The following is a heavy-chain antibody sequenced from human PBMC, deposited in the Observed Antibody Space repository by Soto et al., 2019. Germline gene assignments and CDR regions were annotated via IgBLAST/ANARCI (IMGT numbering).Heavy chain of an antibody. J-gene: IGHJ4*02. CDR1: GFTFSSYG. CDR2: ISYDGSNK. CDR3: AKGLLAVAGIDY. Sequence: GGSLRLSCAASGFTFSSYGMHWVRQAPGKGLEWVAVISYDGSNKYYADSVKGRFTISRDNSKNTLYLQMNSLRAEDTAVYYCAKGLLAVAGIDYRGQGTLVTVSS. V-gene: IGHV3-30*18. D-gene: IGHD6-19*01.